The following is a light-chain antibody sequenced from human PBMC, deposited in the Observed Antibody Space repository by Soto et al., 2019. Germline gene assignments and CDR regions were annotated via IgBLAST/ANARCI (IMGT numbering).Light chain of an antibody. CDR1: SSNIGAGYD. J-gene: IGLJ3*02. CDR2: SNN. V-gene: IGLV1-40*01. Sequence: QSVLTQPPSVSGAPGQRVTISCTGTSSNIGAGYDVHWYQQLPGKAPTLLIYSNNDRPSGVPDRFSGSKSGTSASLAITGLQADDEADYYCHSYDSSLSAVVFAGGTQLTVL. CDR3: HSYDSSLSAVV.